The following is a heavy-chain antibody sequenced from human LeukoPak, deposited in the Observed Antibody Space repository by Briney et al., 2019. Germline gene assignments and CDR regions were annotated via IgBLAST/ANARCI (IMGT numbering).Heavy chain of an antibody. CDR3: AREGLIDTAMVWVVYYYYGMDV. D-gene: IGHD5-18*01. V-gene: IGHV4-39*07. J-gene: IGHJ6*02. CDR1: GGSISSGGYY. Sequence: KASETLSLTCTVSGGSISSGGYYWSWIRQHPGKGLEWIGEINHSGSTNYNPSLKSRVTISVDTSKNQFSLKLSSVTAADTAEYYCAREGLIDTAMVWVVYYYYGMDVWGQGTTVTVSS. CDR2: INHSGST.